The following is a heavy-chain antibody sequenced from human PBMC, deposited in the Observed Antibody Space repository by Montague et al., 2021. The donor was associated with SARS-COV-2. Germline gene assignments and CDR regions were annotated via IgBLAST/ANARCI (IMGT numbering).Heavy chain of an antibody. Sequence: SLRLSCAASGFTFSSYSMNLVRQAPGKGLEWVSSISSSSSYIYYADSVKGRFTISRDNAKNSLYLQMNSLRAEDTAVYYCATQPSDGAGYYYGMDVWGQGTTVTVSS. D-gene: IGHD2-2*01. CDR1: GFTFSSYS. CDR3: ATQPSDGAGYYYGMDV. J-gene: IGHJ6*02. V-gene: IGHV3-21*01. CDR2: ISSSSSYI.